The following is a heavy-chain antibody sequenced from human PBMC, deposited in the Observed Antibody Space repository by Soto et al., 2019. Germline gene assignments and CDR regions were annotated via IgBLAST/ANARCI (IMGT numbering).Heavy chain of an antibody. CDR1: GFTFTSSA. D-gene: IGHD2-2*01. Sequence: QMQLVQSGPEVKKPGTSVKVSCKASGFTFTSSAVQWVRQARGQRLEWIGWIVVGSGNTNYAQKFQERVTITRDMSTSTAYMELRSLRSEDTAVYYCAAEHCSSTSCYSYYYGMDVWGQGTTVTVSS. CDR3: AAEHCSSTSCYSYYYGMDV. J-gene: IGHJ6*02. V-gene: IGHV1-58*01. CDR2: IVVGSGNT.